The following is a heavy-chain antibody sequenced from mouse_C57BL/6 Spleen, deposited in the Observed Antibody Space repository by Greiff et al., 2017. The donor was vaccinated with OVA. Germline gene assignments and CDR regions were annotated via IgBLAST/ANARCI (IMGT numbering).Heavy chain of an antibody. V-gene: IGHV1-82*01. CDR2: IYPGDGDT. J-gene: IGHJ4*01. D-gene: IGHD2-4*01. Sequence: QVQLQQSGPELVKPGASVKISCKASGYAFSSSWMNWVKQRPGTGLEWIGRIYPGDGDTNYNGKFKGKATLTADKSSSTAYMQLSSLTSEDSAVYFCHDYDEIDYAMDYWGQGTSVTVSS. CDR1: GYAFSSSW. CDR3: HDYDEIDYAMDY.